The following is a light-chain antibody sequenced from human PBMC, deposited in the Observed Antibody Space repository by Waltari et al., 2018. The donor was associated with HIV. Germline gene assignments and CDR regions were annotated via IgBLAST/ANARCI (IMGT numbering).Light chain of an antibody. CDR2: NVF. V-gene: IGLV2-14*03. CDR3: SSSTLANSVV. CDR1: NSDIGDSAS. J-gene: IGLJ2*01. Sequence: QSAPTQPASISASPGQSVTISCTGTNSDIGDSASLSWYQQSPEQAPRLIIYNVFYQVPGVSDRFSGSKSGNTASLTISGLQSEDEGHYYCSSSTLANSVVFGGGTFLTVL.